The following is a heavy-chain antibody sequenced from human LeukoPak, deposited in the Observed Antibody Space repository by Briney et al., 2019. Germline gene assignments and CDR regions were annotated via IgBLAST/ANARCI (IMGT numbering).Heavy chain of an antibody. V-gene: IGHV5-51*01. CDR1: GYSFTSYW. CDR3: ARRPDYGDYHVDP. CDR2: IYPGDSDT. J-gene: IGHJ5*02. D-gene: IGHD4-17*01. Sequence: EESLKISCKGSGYSFTSYWIGWVRQMPGKGLEWMGIIYPGDSDTRYSPSFQGQVTISADKSTSTAYLQWSSLKASDTAMYYCARRPDYGDYHVDPWGQGTLVTVSS.